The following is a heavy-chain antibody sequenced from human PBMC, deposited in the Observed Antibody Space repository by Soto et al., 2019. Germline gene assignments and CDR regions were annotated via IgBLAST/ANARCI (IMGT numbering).Heavy chain of an antibody. Sequence: QVQLVESGGGVVQPGGSLRLSWAASGFTFGRHGMHWVRLAPGKGLEWVAVIGSDGRRASYADSVKGRFTISRDNGQNTLYLQMNSLRAEETAVYYCARDDDYGDNGLDYWAQGTLVTVSS. D-gene: IGHD4-17*01. J-gene: IGHJ4*02. CDR3: ARDDDYGDNGLDY. CDR2: IGSDGRRA. CDR1: GFTFGRHG. V-gene: IGHV3-33*01.